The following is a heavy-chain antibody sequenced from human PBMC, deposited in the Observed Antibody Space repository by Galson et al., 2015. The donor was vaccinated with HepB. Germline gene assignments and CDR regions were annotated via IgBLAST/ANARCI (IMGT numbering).Heavy chain of an antibody. CDR1: GGSISNYC. CDR2: ICDTGTS. V-gene: IGHV4-59*01. CDR3: ARTVRGGGSPADS. J-gene: IGHJ4*02. D-gene: IGHD3-10*02. Sequence: TLSLTCTVSGGSISNYCWSWIRQSPGKGLEWIGYICDTGTSTNPSLKSRVTISLDTSKKQFSLKLSSVSAADTALYYCARTVRGGGSPADSLGQGILVTVSS.